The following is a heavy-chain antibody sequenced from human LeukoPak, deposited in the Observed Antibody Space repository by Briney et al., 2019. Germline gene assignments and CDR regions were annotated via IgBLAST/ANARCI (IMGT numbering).Heavy chain of an antibody. CDR2: IIPIFGTA. D-gene: IGHD5-12*01. V-gene: IGHV1-69*13. J-gene: IGHJ6*02. CDR1: GGTFSSYA. CDR3: ARSIYSGYDRVGLNYYYYYGMDV. Sequence: ASVKVSCKASGGTFSSYAISWVRQAPGQGLEWMGGIIPIFGTANYAQKFQGRVTITADESTSTAYTELSSLRSEDTAVYYCARSIYSGYDRVGLNYYYYYGMDVWGQGTTVTVSS.